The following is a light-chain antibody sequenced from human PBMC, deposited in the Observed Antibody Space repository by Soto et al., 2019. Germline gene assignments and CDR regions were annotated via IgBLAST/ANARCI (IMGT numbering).Light chain of an antibody. CDR2: NVS. CDR3: TSYTSSTTYF. CDR1: TSDFNYYNS. V-gene: IGLV2-14*01. Sequence: QSALTQPASVSGSPGQSITISCTGTTSDFNYYNSVSWYQQLPGQAPKLMIYNVSNRPSGVSYRFSGSKSGNTASLTISGLQADDEADYYCTSYTSSTTYFFGTGTKLTVL. J-gene: IGLJ1*01.